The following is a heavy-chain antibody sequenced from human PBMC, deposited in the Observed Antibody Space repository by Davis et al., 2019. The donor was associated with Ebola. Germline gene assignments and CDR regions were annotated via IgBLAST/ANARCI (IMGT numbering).Heavy chain of an antibody. V-gene: IGHV3-7*03. Sequence: PGGSLRPSCAASGFTFRSYWMSWARQAPGKGLEWVANIKQDGSDKNYVASVKGRFTISSDNAKNSLYLQMNSLRAEDTAVYYCARDSGCSGVVSWGQGTLVTVSS. CDR2: IKQDGSDK. CDR1: GFTFRSYW. D-gene: IGHD1-26*01. J-gene: IGHJ5*01. CDR3: ARDSGCSGVVS.